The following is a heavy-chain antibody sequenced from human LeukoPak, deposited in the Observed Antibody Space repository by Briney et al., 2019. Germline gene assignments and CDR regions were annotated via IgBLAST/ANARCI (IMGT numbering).Heavy chain of an antibody. J-gene: IGHJ4*02. CDR1: GGSISSYY. CDR2: IYTSGST. D-gene: IGHD3-9*01. V-gene: IGHV4-4*07. Sequence: SETLSLTCAVYGGSISSYYWSWIRQPSGKGLEWIGRIYTSGSTNYNPSLKSRVTMSVDTSKNQFSLKLSSVTAADTAVYYCARDPAPWLPRYTYFDYWGQGTLVTVSS. CDR3: ARDPAPWLPRYTYFDY.